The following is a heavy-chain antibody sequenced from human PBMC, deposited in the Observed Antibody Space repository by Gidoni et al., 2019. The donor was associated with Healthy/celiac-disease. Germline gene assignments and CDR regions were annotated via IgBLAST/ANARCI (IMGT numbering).Heavy chain of an antibody. CDR2: IGTAGDT. Sequence: EVQLVESGGGLVQPGGSLRLSCAASGFTFSSYDMHWVRQATGKGLEWVSAIGTAGDTYYPGSVKGRFTISRENAKNSLYLQMNSLRAGDTAVYYCARVGWEGAFDIWGQGTMVTVSS. D-gene: IGHD1-26*01. J-gene: IGHJ3*02. CDR3: ARVGWEGAFDI. V-gene: IGHV3-13*01. CDR1: GFTFSSYD.